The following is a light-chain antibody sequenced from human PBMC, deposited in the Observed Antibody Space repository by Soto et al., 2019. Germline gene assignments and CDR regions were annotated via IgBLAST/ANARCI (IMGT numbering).Light chain of an antibody. V-gene: IGLV2-18*01. Sequence: QSVLTQPPSVSGSPGQSVTISCTGTSTDFVSYNRVSWYQQPPGTAPKLIIYEASNRPSGVPGRFSGSKSGNTASLTISGLQAADEADYYCSLYTSENTYVVGTGTKV. CDR1: STDFVSYNR. J-gene: IGLJ1*01. CDR2: EAS. CDR3: SLYTSENTYV.